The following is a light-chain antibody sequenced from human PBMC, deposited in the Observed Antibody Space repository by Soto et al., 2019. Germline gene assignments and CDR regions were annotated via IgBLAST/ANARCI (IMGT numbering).Light chain of an antibody. V-gene: IGKV3-20*01. CDR2: GAS. CDR1: QSVSSSY. J-gene: IGKJ1*01. CDR3: QHYGSSSWT. Sequence: EIVLTQSPGTLSLSPGERATLSCRASQSVSSSYLAWYQQKPGQAPRLLIYGASSSATGTPDRFSGSVSGTDFTLPISRLEPEDFAVYYCQHYGSSSWTFGQGTKVEIK.